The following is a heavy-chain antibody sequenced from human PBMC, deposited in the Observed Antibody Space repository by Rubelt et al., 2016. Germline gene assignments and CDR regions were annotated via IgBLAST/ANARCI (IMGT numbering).Heavy chain of an antibody. CDR1: GGSISSGGYY. CDR2: IYYSGST. D-gene: IGHD3-3*01. CDR3: ARGLLFWSGYQYYFDY. J-gene: IGHJ4*02. Sequence: QVQLQESGPGLVKPSQTLSLTCTVSGGSISSGGYYWSWIRQHPGKGLEWIGYIYYSGSTYYNPSLKSRVTISVDTSKNQFSLKLSSVTAADTAVYYCARGLLFWSGYQYYFDYWGQGALVTVSS. V-gene: IGHV4-31*03.